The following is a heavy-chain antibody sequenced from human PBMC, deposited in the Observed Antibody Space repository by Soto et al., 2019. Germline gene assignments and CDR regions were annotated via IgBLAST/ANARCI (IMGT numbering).Heavy chain of an antibody. V-gene: IGHV4-31*02. J-gene: IGHJ6*02. CDR1: GGSISSGGYY. Sequence: SETLSLTCTASGGSISSGGYYWSWIRQHPGKGLEWIGYIYYSGSTYYNPSLKSRVTISVDTSKNQFSLKLSSVTAADTAVYYCARDQLRFLEWTWGMDVWGQGTKVTVSS. CDR2: IYYSGST. D-gene: IGHD3-3*01. CDR3: ARDQLRFLEWTWGMDV.